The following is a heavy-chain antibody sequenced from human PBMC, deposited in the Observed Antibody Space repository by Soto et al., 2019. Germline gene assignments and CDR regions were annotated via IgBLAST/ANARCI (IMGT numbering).Heavy chain of an antibody. V-gene: IGHV1-24*01. Sequence: ASVKVSCKVSGYTLTELSMHWVRQAPGKGLEWMGGFDPEDGETIYAQKFQGRVTMTEDTSTDTAYMELSSLRSEDTAVYYCATGGSKQLVQYYYYGMDVWGQGTTVTVSS. CDR1: GYTLTELS. CDR2: FDPEDGET. CDR3: ATGGSKQLVQYYYYGMDV. J-gene: IGHJ6*02. D-gene: IGHD6-6*01.